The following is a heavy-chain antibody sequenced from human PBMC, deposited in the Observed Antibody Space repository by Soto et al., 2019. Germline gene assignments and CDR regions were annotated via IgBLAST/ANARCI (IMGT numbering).Heavy chain of an antibody. V-gene: IGHV4-30-2*01. CDR1: SGSISSGGYS. Sequence: SETLSLTCAVSSGSISSGGYSWGWIRQPPGKGLEWIGYIYHSGSTYYNPSLKSRVTISVDRSKNQFSLKLTSVTAADTAVYYCARDKITGLFDYWGQGTLVTVS. CDR2: IYHSGST. D-gene: IGHD2-8*02. J-gene: IGHJ4*02. CDR3: ARDKITGLFDY.